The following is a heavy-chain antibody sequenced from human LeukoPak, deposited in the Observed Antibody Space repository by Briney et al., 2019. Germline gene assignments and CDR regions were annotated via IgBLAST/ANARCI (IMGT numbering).Heavy chain of an antibody. CDR1: GFTFGDYA. D-gene: IGHD6-13*01. J-gene: IGHJ4*02. Sequence: PGGSLRLSCTASGFTFGDYAMSWFRQAPGKGLEWVGFIRSKAYGGTTEYAASVKGRFTISRDDSKSIAYLQMNSLKTEDTAVYYCTRPFSGIAAAGTGFDYWGQGTLVTVSS. CDR3: TRPFSGIAAAGTGFDY. V-gene: IGHV3-49*03. CDR2: IRSKAYGGTT.